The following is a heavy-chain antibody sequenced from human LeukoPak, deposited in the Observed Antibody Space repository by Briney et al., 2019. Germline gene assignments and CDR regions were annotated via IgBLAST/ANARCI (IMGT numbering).Heavy chain of an antibody. J-gene: IGHJ4*02. CDR1: GYTFTSYG. V-gene: IGHV1-18*01. Sequence: ASVKASCKASGYTFTSYGISWVRQAPGQGLEWMGWISAYNGNTNYAQKLQGRVTMTTDTSTSTAYMELRSLRSDDTAVYYCARDLKSLNSLDYWGQGTLVTVSS. D-gene: IGHD2/OR15-2a*01. CDR3: ARDLKSLNSLDY. CDR2: ISAYNGNT.